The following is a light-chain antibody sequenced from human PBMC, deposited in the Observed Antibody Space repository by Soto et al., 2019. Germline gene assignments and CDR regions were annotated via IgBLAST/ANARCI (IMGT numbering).Light chain of an antibody. V-gene: IGKV3D-20*02. CDR3: QQRSNWPWT. Sequence: EIVLTQAPGTLSLSPGERATLSCSASQSVSSSYLAWYQQKPGQAPRLLIYGASNRATGIPARFSGSGSGTDFTLTISSLEPEDFAVYYCQQRSNWPWTFGQGTKVDIK. J-gene: IGKJ1*01. CDR2: GAS. CDR1: QSVSSSY.